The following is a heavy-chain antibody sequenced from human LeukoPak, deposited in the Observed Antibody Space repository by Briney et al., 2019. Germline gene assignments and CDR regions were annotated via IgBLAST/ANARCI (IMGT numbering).Heavy chain of an antibody. CDR2: ISSSGSTM. D-gene: IGHD6-13*01. Sequence: GGSLRLSCAASGFTFSSYEMNWVRQAPGKGLEWVSYISSSGSTMYHADSVKGRFTISRDNAKNSLFLLMNSLRAEDTAVYYCARVSMLVYFDYWGQGTLVTVSS. CDR1: GFTFSSYE. V-gene: IGHV3-48*03. CDR3: ARVSMLVYFDY. J-gene: IGHJ4*02.